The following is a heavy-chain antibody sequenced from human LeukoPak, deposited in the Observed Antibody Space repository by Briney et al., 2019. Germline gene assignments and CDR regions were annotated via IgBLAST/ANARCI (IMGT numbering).Heavy chain of an antibody. CDR2: INHSGST. J-gene: IGHJ4*02. CDR1: GGSFSGYY. D-gene: IGHD6-6*01. Sequence: SETLSLTCAVYGGSFSGYYWSWIRQPPGKGLEWIGEINHSGSTNYNPSLKSRVTISVDTSKNQFSLKLSSVTAADTAVYYCARGLVGTVSSSSGGFYWGQGTLVTVSS. CDR3: ARGLVGTVSSSSGGFY. V-gene: IGHV4-34*01.